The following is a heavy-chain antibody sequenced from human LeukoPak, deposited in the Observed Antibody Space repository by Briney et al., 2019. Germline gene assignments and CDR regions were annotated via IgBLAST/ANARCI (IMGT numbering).Heavy chain of an antibody. CDR3: ARESYDILTGYYRTTHWFDP. CDR2: MNPNSGNT. J-gene: IGHJ5*02. D-gene: IGHD3-9*01. Sequence: ASVKVSCKASGYTFTSYDINWVRQATGQGLGWMGWMNPNSGNTGYAQKFQGRVTITRNTSISTAYMELSSLRSEDTAVYYCARESYDILTGYYRTTHWFDPWGQGTLVTVSS. V-gene: IGHV1-8*03. CDR1: GYTFTSYD.